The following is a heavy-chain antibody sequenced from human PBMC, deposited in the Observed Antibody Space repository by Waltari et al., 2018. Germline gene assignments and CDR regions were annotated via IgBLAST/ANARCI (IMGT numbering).Heavy chain of an antibody. CDR2: IYYSGRT. CDR1: GGSISSSSYY. J-gene: IGHJ4*02. V-gene: IGHV4-39*07. Sequence: QLQLQESGPGLVKPSETLSLTCTVSGGSISSSSYYWGWIRQPPGKGLEWIGLIYYSGRTYYTPALKSRVTISVDTSKNQFSLNLSSVTASDTAVYYCARTDYYGSGSRAQYFDYWGQGTLVTVSS. CDR3: ARTDYYGSGSRAQYFDY. D-gene: IGHD3-10*01.